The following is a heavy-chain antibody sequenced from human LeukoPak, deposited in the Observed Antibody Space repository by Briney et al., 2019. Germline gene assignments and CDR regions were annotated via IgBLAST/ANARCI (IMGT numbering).Heavy chain of an antibody. J-gene: IGHJ4*02. D-gene: IGHD6-19*01. CDR1: GFTFSSYA. V-gene: IGHV3-23*01. Sequence: PGGSLRLSCAASGFTFSSYAMSWVRHAPGKGLEWVSAISGSGGSTYYADSVKGRFTISRDNSKNTLYLQMNSLRAEDTAVYYCAGRRWLEIHTDYWGQGTLVTVSS. CDR2: ISGSGGST. CDR3: AGRRWLEIHTDY.